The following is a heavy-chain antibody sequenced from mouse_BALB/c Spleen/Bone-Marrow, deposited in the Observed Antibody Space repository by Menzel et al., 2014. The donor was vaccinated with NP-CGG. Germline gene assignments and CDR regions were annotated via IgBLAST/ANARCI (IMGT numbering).Heavy chain of an antibody. J-gene: IGHJ2*01. Sequence: EVKLLESGGGLVQPGASLKLSCEASGFDFSRYWMSWVWQAPGKGLEWIGEINPDSSTTNYTPSLKDKSTISRDNAKNTIYLRLNNVISEDSALYYCARLGLFGYLNYWGQGTTVTGSS. CDR3: ARLGLFGYLNY. CDR2: INPDSSTT. V-gene: IGHV4-1*02. CDR1: GFDFSRYW. D-gene: IGHD1-1*01.